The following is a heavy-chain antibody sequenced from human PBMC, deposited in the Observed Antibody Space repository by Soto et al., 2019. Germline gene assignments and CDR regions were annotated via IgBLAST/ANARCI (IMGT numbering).Heavy chain of an antibody. CDR2: INHSGST. D-gene: IGHD2-15*01. CDR1: GGSFSGYY. Sequence: SETLSLTCAVYGGSFSGYYWSWIRQPPGKGLEWIGEINHSGSTNYNPSLKSRVTISVDTSKNQFSLKLSSVTAADTAVYYCARGIGWNYGMDVWGQGTTVTLSS. J-gene: IGHJ6*02. CDR3: ARGIGWNYGMDV. V-gene: IGHV4-34*01.